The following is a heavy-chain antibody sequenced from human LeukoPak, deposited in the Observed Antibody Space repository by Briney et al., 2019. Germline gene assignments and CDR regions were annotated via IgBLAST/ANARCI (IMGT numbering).Heavy chain of an antibody. Sequence: SETLSLTCTVSGGSISSSTYYWGWIRQSPGKGLEWIGSIYYSGSAYYNPSLMSRVTISIDTSKNQFSLRPSSVTAADTAVYYCATGWSGYYWTTWGQGTLVAVSS. D-gene: IGHD3-3*01. V-gene: IGHV4-39*07. CDR2: IYYSGSA. J-gene: IGHJ5*02. CDR1: GGSISSSTYY. CDR3: ATGWSGYYWTT.